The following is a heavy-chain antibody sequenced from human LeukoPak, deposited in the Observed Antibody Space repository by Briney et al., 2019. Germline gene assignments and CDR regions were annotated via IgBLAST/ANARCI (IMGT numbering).Heavy chain of an antibody. CDR2: MNPNSGNT. V-gene: IGHV1-8*01. CDR3: ARGYRPEQLWLLPRGGSQTFDY. Sequence: GASVKVSCKASGYTFTSYDINWVRQATGQGLEWMGWMNPNSGNTGYAQKFQGRVTMTRNTSISTAYMELSSLRSEDTAVYYCARGYRPEQLWLLPRGGSQTFDYWGQGTLVTVSS. J-gene: IGHJ4*02. CDR1: GYTFTSYD. D-gene: IGHD5-18*01.